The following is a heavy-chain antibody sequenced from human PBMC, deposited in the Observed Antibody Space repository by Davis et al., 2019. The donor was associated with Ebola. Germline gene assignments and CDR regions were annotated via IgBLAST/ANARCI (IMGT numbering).Heavy chain of an antibody. J-gene: IGHJ3*02. CDR3: ARITVGPEMKYYDFWSGQLHDAFDI. D-gene: IGHD3-3*01. Sequence: GGSLRLSCAASGFTFSSYSMNWVRQAPGKGLEWVALISYDGSNEYCADSVKSRFTISRDNSKNTLYLQMNSLRAEDTAVYYCARITVGPEMKYYDFWSGQLHDAFDIWGQGTMVTVSS. CDR2: ISYDGSNE. V-gene: IGHV3-30*03. CDR1: GFTFSSYS.